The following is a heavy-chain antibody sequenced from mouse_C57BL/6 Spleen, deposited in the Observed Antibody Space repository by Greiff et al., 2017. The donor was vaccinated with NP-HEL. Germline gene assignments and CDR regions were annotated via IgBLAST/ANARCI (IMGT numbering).Heavy chain of an antibody. Sequence: QVQLQQSGPGLVQPSQSLSITCTVSGFSLTSYGVHWVRQSPGKGLEWLGVIWSGGSTDYTAAFISRLSISKDNSKSQVFFKMNSLQADDTAIYYCARDGSSYDWYFDVWGTGTTVTVSS. D-gene: IGHD1-1*01. CDR1: GFSLTSYG. V-gene: IGHV2-2*01. J-gene: IGHJ1*03. CDR2: IWSGGST. CDR3: ARDGSSYDWYFDV.